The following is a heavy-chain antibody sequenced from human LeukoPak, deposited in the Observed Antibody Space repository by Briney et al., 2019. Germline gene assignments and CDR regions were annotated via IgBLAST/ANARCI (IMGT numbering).Heavy chain of an antibody. CDR1: GFTFNNYA. J-gene: IGHJ4*02. CDR3: AKGGAADWGAH. CDR2: ISGNGVYI. Sequence: PGGSLRLSCAASGFTFNNYAMSWVRQAPGKGLEWVSAISGNGVYIYYVDSVKGRFTMSRDNSKNTLYLQMNSLRAEDTAAYYCAKGGAADWGAHWGEGTLVTVSS. D-gene: IGHD3-9*01. V-gene: IGHV3-23*01.